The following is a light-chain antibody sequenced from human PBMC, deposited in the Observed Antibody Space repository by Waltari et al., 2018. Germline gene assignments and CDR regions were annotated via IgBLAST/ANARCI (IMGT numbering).Light chain of an antibody. CDR2: DAS. Sequence: EIVLTQSPGTLSLSPGERATLPCRASQSVSRSLAWYQQKHGQAPRLLIYDASTRATGIPDRFSGSGSGTDFSLTISRLEPEDFAVYYCQKYVSLPATFGQGTKVEIK. J-gene: IGKJ1*01. CDR1: QSVSRS. CDR3: QKYVSLPAT. V-gene: IGKV3-20*01.